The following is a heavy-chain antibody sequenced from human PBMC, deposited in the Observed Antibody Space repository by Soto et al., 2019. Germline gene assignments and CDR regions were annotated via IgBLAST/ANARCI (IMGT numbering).Heavy chain of an antibody. CDR1: GFSFSIHA. Sequence: QVELVESGGGVVQSGGSLRLSCAAPGFSFSIHALHWIRQAPGEGLEWVAVMSPNGDNQYYADSVKGRFTISRDTSKSTMSLPMTSMRPEDKAVYYCASGEAFYYDTSSYWGQGTLVTVS. CDR2: MSPNGDNQ. CDR3: ASGEAFYYDTSSY. D-gene: IGHD3-22*01. J-gene: IGHJ4*02. V-gene: IGHV3-30-3*01.